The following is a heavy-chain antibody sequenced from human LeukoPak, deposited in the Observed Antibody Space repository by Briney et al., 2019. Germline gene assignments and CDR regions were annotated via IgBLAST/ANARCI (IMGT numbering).Heavy chain of an antibody. CDR1: GGSFSGYY. D-gene: IGHD3-10*01. V-gene: IGHV4-34*01. J-gene: IGHJ4*02. CDR2: INHSGST. Sequence: SETLSLTCAVYGGSFSGYYWSWIRQPPGKGLEWIGEINHSGSTNYNPSLKSRVTISVDTSKNQFSLKLSSVTAADTAVYYCASGLGFGEFVYWGQGTLVTVSS. CDR3: ASGLGFGEFVY.